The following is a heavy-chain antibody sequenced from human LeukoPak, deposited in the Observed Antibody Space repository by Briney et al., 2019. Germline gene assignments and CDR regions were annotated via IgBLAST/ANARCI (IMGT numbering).Heavy chain of an antibody. Sequence: GRSLRLSCAASGLTFSNYGMHWVRQSPGKGLEWVAVIWYDGSNTYYADSVKGRFTLSRDNSKNTLYLQMNSLRAEDTAVYYCAKKRGTPVTAIDIWGQGTMLTVSS. CDR1: GLTFSNYG. D-gene: IGHD4-17*01. CDR2: IWYDGSNT. CDR3: AKKRGTPVTAIDI. J-gene: IGHJ3*02. V-gene: IGHV3-33*06.